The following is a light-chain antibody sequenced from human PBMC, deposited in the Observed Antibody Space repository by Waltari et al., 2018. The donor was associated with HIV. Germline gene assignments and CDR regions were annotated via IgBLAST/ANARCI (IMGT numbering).Light chain of an antibody. Sequence: KMTQSPSSLSASEGDRVTITGRASHDVSTWVAWYQVRPGKAPNLLIYAASSLQSGVPSRFSGSGSGTFFTLTITYFQPQDSATYFCQQTSSFPLSVGGGTRVEV. V-gene: IGKV1-12*01. CDR3: QQTSSFPLS. CDR1: HDVSTW. CDR2: AAS. J-gene: IGKJ4*01.